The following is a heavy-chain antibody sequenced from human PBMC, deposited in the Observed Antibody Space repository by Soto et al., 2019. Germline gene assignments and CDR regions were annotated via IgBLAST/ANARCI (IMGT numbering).Heavy chain of an antibody. D-gene: IGHD3-16*02. CDR1: GYTFTSYN. V-gene: IGHV1-8*01. Sequence: QVQLVQSGAEVKKPGASVKVSCKASGYTFTSYNINWVRQATGQGLEWMGWMNPDSGNTGYAQKFQGRVTMTRNTSISTAYMELSSLRSEDTAVYYCARERSSSKRFDPWGQGTLVTVSS. CDR3: ARERSSSKRFDP. CDR2: MNPDSGNT. J-gene: IGHJ5*02.